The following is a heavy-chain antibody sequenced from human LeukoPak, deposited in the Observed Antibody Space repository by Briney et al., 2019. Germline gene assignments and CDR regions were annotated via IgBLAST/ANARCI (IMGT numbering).Heavy chain of an antibody. Sequence: SETLSLTCAVYGGSFSGYYWSWIRQPPGKGLEWIGEINHSGSTNYNPSLKSRVTISVDTSKNQFSLKLSSVTAADTAVYYCARGYYVWGSYRSYYFDYWGQGTLVTVSP. V-gene: IGHV4-34*01. CDR1: GGSFSGYY. CDR2: INHSGST. J-gene: IGHJ4*02. CDR3: ARGYYVWGSYRSYYFDY. D-gene: IGHD3-16*02.